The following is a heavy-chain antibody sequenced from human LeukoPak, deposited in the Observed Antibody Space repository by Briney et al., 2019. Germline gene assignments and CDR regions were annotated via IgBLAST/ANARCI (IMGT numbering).Heavy chain of an antibody. V-gene: IGHV3-48*03. CDR1: GFTFSSYG. Sequence: GGSLRLSCAASGFTFSSYGVIWVRQAPGKGLEWVSYISASGNTKYYADSVKGRFTVSRDNAKNSLYLQMNSLRAEDTAVYYCAREGYYYFDYWGHGNLVSVSS. CDR3: AREGYYYFDY. D-gene: IGHD3-10*01. CDR2: ISASGNTK. J-gene: IGHJ4*03.